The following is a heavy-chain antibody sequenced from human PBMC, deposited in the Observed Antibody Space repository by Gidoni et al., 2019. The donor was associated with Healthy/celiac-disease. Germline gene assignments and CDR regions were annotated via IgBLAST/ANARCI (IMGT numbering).Heavy chain of an antibody. J-gene: IGHJ5*02. CDR2: IYTSGRT. D-gene: IGHD3-22*01. CDR3: AREGGYYDSSGYYKGWFDP. Sequence: QVQLQESGPGLVKPSQTLSLTCTVSGGSISSGSYYWSWIRQPAGKGLEWIGRIYTSGRTNYNPSLKSRVTISVDTSKNQFSLKLSSVTAADTAVYYCAREGGYYDSSGYYKGWFDPWGQGTLVTVSS. CDR1: GGSISSGSYY. V-gene: IGHV4-61*02.